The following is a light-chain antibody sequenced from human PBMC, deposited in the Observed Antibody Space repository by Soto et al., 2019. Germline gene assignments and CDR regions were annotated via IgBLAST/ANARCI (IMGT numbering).Light chain of an antibody. J-gene: IGKJ1*01. V-gene: IGKV1-39*01. CDR1: QPIRKY. Sequence: DIQMTQSPSSLSASVGDRVTITCRASQPIRKYLNWYQQEPGKAPQLLIYAASTLQSGVPSRFSGSGSGTDFTLTISSLQPEDFATYYCQQSSSTPWTFGQGTKVDIK. CDR2: AAS. CDR3: QQSSSTPWT.